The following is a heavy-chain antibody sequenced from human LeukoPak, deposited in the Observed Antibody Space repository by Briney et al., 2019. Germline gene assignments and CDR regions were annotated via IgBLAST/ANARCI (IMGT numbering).Heavy chain of an antibody. Sequence: GGSLRLSCAASGFTFSLYAMNWVRQAPGKGLEWVSAISGSGGSTYYADSVKGRFTISRDNSKNTLYLQMNSLRAEDTAVYYCAKARGVDTAMAPDYWGQGTLVTVSS. CDR1: GFTFSLYA. CDR3: AKARGVDTAMAPDY. J-gene: IGHJ4*02. D-gene: IGHD5-18*01. CDR2: ISGSGGST. V-gene: IGHV3-23*01.